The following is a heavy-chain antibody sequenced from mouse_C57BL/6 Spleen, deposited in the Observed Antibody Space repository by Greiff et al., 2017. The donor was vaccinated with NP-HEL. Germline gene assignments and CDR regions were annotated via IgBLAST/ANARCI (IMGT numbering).Heavy chain of an antibody. CDR1: GFSLTSYG. Sequence: QVQLKESGPGLVQPSQSLSITCTVSGFSLTSYGVHWVRQSPGKGLEWLGVIWSGGSTDYNAAFISRLSISKDNSKSQVFFKMNSLQADDTAIYYCARTGVSLYYYAMDYWGQGTSVTVSS. CDR2: IWSGGST. CDR3: ARTGVSLYYYAMDY. D-gene: IGHD6-2*01. J-gene: IGHJ4*01. V-gene: IGHV2-2*01.